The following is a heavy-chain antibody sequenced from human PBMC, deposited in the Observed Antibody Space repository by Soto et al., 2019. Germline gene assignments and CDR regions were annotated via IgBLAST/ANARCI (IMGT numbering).Heavy chain of an antibody. V-gene: IGHV1-3*01. CDR3: ARGMAEEQIFYYFDY. D-gene: IGHD3-9*01. J-gene: IGHJ4*02. Sequence: SCKASGYTFTSYAMHWVRQAPGQRLEWMGWINAGNGNTKYSQKFQGRVTISVDASKSQFYLKLRSVTAADTAVYYCARGMAEEQIFYYFDYWGQGALVTVSS. CDR2: INAGNGNT. CDR1: GYTFTSYA.